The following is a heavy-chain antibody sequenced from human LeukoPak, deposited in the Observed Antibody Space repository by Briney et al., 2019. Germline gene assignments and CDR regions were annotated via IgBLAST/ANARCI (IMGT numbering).Heavy chain of an antibody. CDR1: GYTFTGYY. J-gene: IGHJ5*02. D-gene: IGHD1-14*01. V-gene: IGHV1-2*02. CDR3: ARDSRNHVKFDP. CDR2: INPNSGGT. Sequence: ASVKVSCKASGYTFTGYYMHWVRQAPGQGLEWMGWINPNSGGTNYAQKFQGRVTMTRDTSISTAYVELSRQRSDDTAVYYCARDSRNHVKFDPWGQGTLVTVSS.